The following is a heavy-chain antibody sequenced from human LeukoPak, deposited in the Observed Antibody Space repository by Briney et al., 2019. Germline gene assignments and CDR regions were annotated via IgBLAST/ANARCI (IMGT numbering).Heavy chain of an antibody. V-gene: IGHV4-4*07. CDR1: GGSISSYY. J-gene: IGHJ3*02. CDR3: ARARTALGAFDI. CDR2: IYYSGST. Sequence: SETLSLTCTVSGGSISSYYWSWIRQPAGKGLEWIGSIYYSGSTYYNPSLKSRVTISVDTSKNQFSLKLSSVTAADTAVYYCARARTALGAFDIWGQGTMVTVSS. D-gene: IGHD5-18*01.